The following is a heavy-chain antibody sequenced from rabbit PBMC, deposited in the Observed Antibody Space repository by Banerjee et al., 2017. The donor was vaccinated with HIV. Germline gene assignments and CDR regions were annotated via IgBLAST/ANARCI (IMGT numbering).Heavy chain of an antibody. CDR1: GFDFSSTYY. CDR3: ARNGGVLDYKL. J-gene: IGHJ3*01. D-gene: IGHD1-1*01. CDR2: IYTGSIST. Sequence: QSLEESGGGLVQPEGSLTLTCKASGFDFSSTYYMCWVRQAPGKGLEWIGCIYTGSISTYYATWAKGRFTISETSSTTVTLQMTSLTAADTATYFCARNGGVLDYKLWGQGTLVTVS. V-gene: IGHV1S40*01.